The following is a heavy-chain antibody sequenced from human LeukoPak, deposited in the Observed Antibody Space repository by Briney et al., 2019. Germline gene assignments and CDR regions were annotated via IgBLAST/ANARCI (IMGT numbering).Heavy chain of an antibody. J-gene: IGHJ4*02. CDR1: GFNFRSFW. V-gene: IGHV3-7*01. Sequence: GGSLRLSCVASGFNFRSFWMSGLRQAPGKGLEWVANINQDGSEKYYVGSVQGRFTISRDNAKNSMFLQMNSLRAEDTAVYYCAKDGSGWSRDWGQGTLVTVSS. CDR3: AKDGSGWSRD. D-gene: IGHD6-19*01. CDR2: INQDGSEK.